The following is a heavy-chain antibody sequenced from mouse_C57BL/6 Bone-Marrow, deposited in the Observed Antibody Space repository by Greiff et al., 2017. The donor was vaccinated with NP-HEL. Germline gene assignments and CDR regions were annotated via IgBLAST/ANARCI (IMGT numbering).Heavy chain of an antibody. Sequence: EVKVEESEGGLVQPGSSMKLSCTASGFTFSDYYMAWVRQVPEKGLEWVANINYDGSSTYYLDSLKSRFIISRDNAKNILYLQMSSLKSEDTATYYCARYGYDGVYYAMDYWGQGTSVTVSS. D-gene: IGHD2-2*01. CDR2: INYDGSST. CDR3: ARYGYDGVYYAMDY. V-gene: IGHV5-16*01. J-gene: IGHJ4*01. CDR1: GFTFSDYY.